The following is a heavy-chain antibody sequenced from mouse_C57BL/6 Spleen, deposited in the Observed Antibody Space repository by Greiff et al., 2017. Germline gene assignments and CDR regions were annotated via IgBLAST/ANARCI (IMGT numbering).Heavy chain of an antibody. CDR3: TRNYYGSSPSYLDV. V-gene: IGHV1-15*01. J-gene: IGHJ1*03. CDR1: GYTFTDYE. Sequence: LVESGAELVRPGASVTLSCKASGYTFTDYEMHWVKQTPVHGLEWIGAIDPETGGTAYNQKFKGKAILTADKSSSTAYMELRSLTSEDSAVYYGTRNYYGSSPSYLDVGGTGTTVTVSS. CDR2: IDPETGGT. D-gene: IGHD1-1*01.